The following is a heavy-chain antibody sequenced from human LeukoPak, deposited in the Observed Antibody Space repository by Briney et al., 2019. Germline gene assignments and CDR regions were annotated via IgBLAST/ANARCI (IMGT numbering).Heavy chain of an antibody. CDR1: GGSISSSSYY. Sequence: SETLSLPCTVSGGSISSSSYYWGWIRQPPGQGLEWIGSIYYSGSTYYNPSLKSRVTISVDTSKNQFSLKLSSVTAADTAVYYCARRASNGYSSSWYFDYWGQGTLVTVSS. V-gene: IGHV4-39*07. CDR3: ARRASNGYSSSWYFDY. J-gene: IGHJ4*02. D-gene: IGHD6-13*01. CDR2: IYYSGST.